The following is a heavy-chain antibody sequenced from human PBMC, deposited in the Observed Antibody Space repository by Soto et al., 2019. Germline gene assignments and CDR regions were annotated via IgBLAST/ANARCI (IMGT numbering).Heavy chain of an antibody. CDR2: IYNSGST. Sequence: QLQLQESGPGLVKPSETLSLTCTVSGGSISSNSYSWGWIRQPPGKGLEWIGTIYNSGSTYYNPSLKSRVTISVDTSKNQFSLKLSSVTAADTAVYYCASAVAGTHYFDYWGQGTLVTVSS. V-gene: IGHV4-39*01. D-gene: IGHD6-19*01. CDR1: GGSISSNSYS. CDR3: ASAVAGTHYFDY. J-gene: IGHJ4*02.